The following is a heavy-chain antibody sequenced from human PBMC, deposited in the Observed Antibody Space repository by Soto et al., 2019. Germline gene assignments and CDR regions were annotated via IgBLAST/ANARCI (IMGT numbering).Heavy chain of an antibody. CDR1: GFTFSSYG. CDR3: ARESGGVVPTDY. J-gene: IGHJ4*02. D-gene: IGHD2-21*01. Sequence: GGSLRLSCAASGFTFSSYGMHWFRQAPGKGLEWVAVIWYDGSNKYYADSVKGRFTISRDNSKNTLYLQINSLRAEDTAVYYCARESGGVVPTDYWGQGTLVTVSS. V-gene: IGHV3-33*01. CDR2: IWYDGSNK.